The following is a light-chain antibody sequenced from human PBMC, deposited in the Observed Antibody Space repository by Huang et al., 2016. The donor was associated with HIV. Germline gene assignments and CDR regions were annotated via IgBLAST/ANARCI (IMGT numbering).Light chain of an antibody. J-gene: IGKJ1*01. Sequence: DIVLTQSPGTLSLSPGKRATLSCRASQSVSSSYFAWYQQKPGQAPRLLIYGASSRATGIPDRFSGSGSGTDFTLTISRLEPEDFAVYYCQQYGNSPQTFGQGTKVEIK. CDR1: QSVSSSY. CDR2: GAS. CDR3: QQYGNSPQT. V-gene: IGKV3-20*01.